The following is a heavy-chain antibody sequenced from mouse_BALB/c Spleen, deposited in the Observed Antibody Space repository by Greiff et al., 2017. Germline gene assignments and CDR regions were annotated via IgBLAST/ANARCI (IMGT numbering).Heavy chain of an antibody. V-gene: IGHV3-2*02. CDR2: ISYSGST. CDR1: GYSITSDYA. CDR3: ANYYRYERGMDY. D-gene: IGHD2-14*01. J-gene: IGHJ4*01. Sequence: EVKLMESGPGLVKPSQSLSLTCTVTGYSITSDYAWNWIRQFPGNKLEWMGYISYSGSTSYNPSLKSRISITRDTSKNQFFLQLNSVTTEDTATYYCANYYRYERGMDYWGQGTSVTVSS.